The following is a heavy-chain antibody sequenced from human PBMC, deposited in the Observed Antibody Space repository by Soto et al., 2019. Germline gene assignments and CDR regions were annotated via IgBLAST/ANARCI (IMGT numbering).Heavy chain of an antibody. CDR3: ARDPAGVSAPAYYFDY. CDR1: GGSISSGGYY. Sequence: SETLSLTCTVSGGSISSGGYYWSWIRQHPGKGLEWIGYIYYSGSTYYNPSLKSRVTISVDTSKNQFSLKLSSVTAADTAVYYCARDPAGVSAPAYYFDYWGQGTLVTVSS. V-gene: IGHV4-31*03. J-gene: IGHJ4*02. D-gene: IGHD6-25*01. CDR2: IYYSGST.